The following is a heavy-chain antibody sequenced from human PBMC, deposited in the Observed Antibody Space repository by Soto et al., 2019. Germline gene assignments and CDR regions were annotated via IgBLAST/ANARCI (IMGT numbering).Heavy chain of an antibody. V-gene: IGHV3-74*01. CDR3: TRGPPLGCSGGSCYSPAAL. J-gene: IGHJ1*01. D-gene: IGHD2-15*01. CDR2: INSDGSVI. Sequence: AGGSLRLSCAASGFSFSSHWMHWVLQAPGKELVWVCRINSDGSVINYADSVKGRFTISRDNAKSTLYLQMNNLRDEDTAIYFCTRGPPLGCSGGSCYSPAALCGQRSLVTVSS. CDR1: GFSFSSHW.